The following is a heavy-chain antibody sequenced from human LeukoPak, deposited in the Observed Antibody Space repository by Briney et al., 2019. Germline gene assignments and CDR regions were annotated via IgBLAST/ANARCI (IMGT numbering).Heavy chain of an antibody. CDR2: IRSSSSYI. J-gene: IGHJ4*02. CDR1: GFTFSSYS. Sequence: GGSLRLSCAASGFTFSSYSMNWVRQAPGKGLEWVSSIRSSSSYIYYADSVKGRFTISRDNAKNSLYLQMNSLRAEDTAVYYCARVEGTVTYTYYFDYWGQGTLVTVSS. V-gene: IGHV3-21*01. CDR3: ARVEGTVTYTYYFDY. D-gene: IGHD4-17*01.